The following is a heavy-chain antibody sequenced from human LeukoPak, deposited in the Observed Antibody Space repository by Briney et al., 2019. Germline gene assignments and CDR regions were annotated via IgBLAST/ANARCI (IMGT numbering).Heavy chain of an antibody. V-gene: IGHV4-30-2*01. CDR1: GGSISSGGYY. J-gene: IGHJ4*02. Sequence: SQTLSLTCTVSGGSISSGGYYWSWIRQPPGKGLEWIGYIYHSGSTYYNPSLKSRVTISVDRSKNQFSLKLSSVTAADTAVYYCARDLAGYFDYWGQGTLVTVSS. CDR2: IYHSGST. CDR3: ARDLAGYFDY.